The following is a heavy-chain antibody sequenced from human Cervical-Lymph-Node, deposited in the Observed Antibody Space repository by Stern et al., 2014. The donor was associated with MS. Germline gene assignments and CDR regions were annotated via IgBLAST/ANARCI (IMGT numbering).Heavy chain of an antibody. CDR3: ARAEGDWFDP. V-gene: IGHV3-21*01. Sequence: EMQLVESGGGLVKPGGSLRLSCAASGFTFSSYSMNWVRQAPGKGLEWVSSISSSSSYIYYADSVKGRFTISRDNAKNSLYLQMNSLRAEDRAVYYCARAEGDWFDPGGQGTLVTVSS. J-gene: IGHJ5*02. CDR1: GFTFSSYS. CDR2: ISSSSSYI.